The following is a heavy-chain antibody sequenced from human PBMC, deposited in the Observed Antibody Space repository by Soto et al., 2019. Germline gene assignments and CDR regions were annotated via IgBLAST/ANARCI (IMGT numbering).Heavy chain of an antibody. J-gene: IGHJ5*02. CDR3: AKLTDGYNSDPVT. CDR1: GGTFSNYA. V-gene: IGHV1-69*06. CDR2: IITLFGSA. Sequence: QVQLVQSGAEVKKPGSSVKVSCKTSGGTFSNYAINWVRQAPGQGLEWMGGIITLFGSASYAQTFQGRVTITADISSSTAYMELSSLRSEDTAIYYCAKLTDGYNSDPVTWGQGTLVTVSS. D-gene: IGHD5-12*01.